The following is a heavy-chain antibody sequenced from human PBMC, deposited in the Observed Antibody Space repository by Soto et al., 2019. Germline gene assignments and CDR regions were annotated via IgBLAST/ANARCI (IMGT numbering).Heavy chain of an antibody. D-gene: IGHD6-13*01. CDR3: ARRRAAAGTLTIDY. CDR1: GFIFTGYN. V-gene: IGHV3-21*01. J-gene: IGHJ4*02. CDR2: ISSGSSYI. Sequence: GGSLRLSCAASGFIFTGYNMNWVRQAQGKGLEWVSSISSGSSYIYYADSVKGRFTISRDNAKNSLHLQMNTLRAEDTALYYCARRRAAAGTLTIDYWGQGTRVTVSS.